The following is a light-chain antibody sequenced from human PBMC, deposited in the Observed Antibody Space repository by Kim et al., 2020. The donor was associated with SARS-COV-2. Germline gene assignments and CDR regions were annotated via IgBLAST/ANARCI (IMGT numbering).Light chain of an antibody. J-gene: IGKJ1*01. CDR1: QSISNNY. CDR3: QQYGGSPWT. Sequence: EIVLTQSPATLSLSPGERATLSCGASQSISNNYLTWYQQKPGLAPRLLIYDAFKRATGIPNRFSGSGSGTDFTLTISRLEPEDFAVYFCQQYGGSPWTFGQGTKLEI. CDR2: DAF. V-gene: IGKV3D-20*01.